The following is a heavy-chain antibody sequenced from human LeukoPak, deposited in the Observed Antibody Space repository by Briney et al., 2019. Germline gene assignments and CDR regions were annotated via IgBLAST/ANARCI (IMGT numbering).Heavy chain of an antibody. Sequence: ASVKVSCKASGYTFTGYYIHWVRRAPGQGLEWLGWINSDSGDTEYAQTFQGRVTMTRDTSISTAYMELSSLKSDDTAVYYRASGRRGGYGLDVWDQGTTVTVSS. CDR3: ASGRRGGYGLDV. D-gene: IGHD3-10*01. J-gene: IGHJ6*02. CDR1: GYTFTGYY. V-gene: IGHV1-2*02. CDR2: INSDSGDT.